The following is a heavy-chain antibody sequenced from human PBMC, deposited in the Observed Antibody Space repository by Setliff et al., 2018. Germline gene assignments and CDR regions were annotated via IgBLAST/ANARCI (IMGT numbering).Heavy chain of an antibody. CDR1: GLTFSHAW. Sequence: PGGSLRLSCAASGLTFSHAWMTWVRQSPGKGLECVGRIRSRNDGGTTDYAAPVKGRFTFSRDDSKNTLYLQMNNLKTEDTATYYCTSAKLERRTGHHYYMDVCGKGTTVTVSS. CDR3: TSAKLERRTGHHYYMDV. J-gene: IGHJ6*03. V-gene: IGHV3-15*01. D-gene: IGHD1-1*01. CDR2: IRSRNDGGTT.